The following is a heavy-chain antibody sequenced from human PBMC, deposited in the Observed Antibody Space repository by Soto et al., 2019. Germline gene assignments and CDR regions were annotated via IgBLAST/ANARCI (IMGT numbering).Heavy chain of an antibody. J-gene: IGHJ4*02. CDR2: IYHSGST. CDR1: GGSISSGGYS. D-gene: IGHD1-26*01. V-gene: IGHV4-30-2*01. Sequence: SETLSLTCPVSGGSISSGGYSWNWIRQPPGKGLEWIGYIYHSGSTLYNPSLKSRVTISVDTSKNQFSLKLSSVTAADTAVYYCASIYSGSSHLRYWGQGTLVTVSS. CDR3: ASIYSGSSHLRY.